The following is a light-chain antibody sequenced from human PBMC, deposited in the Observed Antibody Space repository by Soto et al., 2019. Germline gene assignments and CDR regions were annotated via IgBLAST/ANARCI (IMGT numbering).Light chain of an antibody. Sequence: DIQMTQPPSTLSGSVGDRVTITYRASQTISSWLAWYQQKPGKAPKLLIYKASTLKSGVPSRFSGSGSGTEFTLTISSLQPDDFATYYCQHYNSYSEAFGQGTKVDIK. CDR3: QHYNSYSEA. CDR1: QTISSW. CDR2: KAS. J-gene: IGKJ1*01. V-gene: IGKV1-5*03.